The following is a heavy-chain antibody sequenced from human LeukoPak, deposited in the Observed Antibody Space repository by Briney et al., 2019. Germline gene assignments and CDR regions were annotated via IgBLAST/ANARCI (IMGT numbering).Heavy chain of an antibody. J-gene: IGHJ4*02. V-gene: IGHV4-59*01. CDR1: GGSISSYY. CDR3: AREVGCSSTSCSDY. CDR2: ICYSGST. Sequence: PSETLSLTCTVSGGSISSYYWSWIRQPPGKGLEWIGYICYSGSTNYNPSLKSRVTISVDTSKNQFSLKLSSVTAADTAVYYCAREVGCSSTSCSDYWGQGTLVTVSS. D-gene: IGHD2-2*01.